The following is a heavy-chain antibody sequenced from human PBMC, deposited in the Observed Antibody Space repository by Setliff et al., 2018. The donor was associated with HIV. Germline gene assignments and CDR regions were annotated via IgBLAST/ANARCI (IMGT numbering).Heavy chain of an antibody. CDR1: GFTFTSYG. D-gene: IGHD3-16*01. CDR3: AGDDGGYNYAEAFDG. J-gene: IGHJ3*01. Sequence: ASVKVSCKASGFTFTSYGISWVRQAPGQGLEWMGWISAYNGNTNYAQKLQGRVTMTTDTSTSTAYMELRSLRSDDTAVYYCAGDDGGYNYAEAFDGWGQGTMVTVSS. V-gene: IGHV1-18*01. CDR2: ISAYNGNT.